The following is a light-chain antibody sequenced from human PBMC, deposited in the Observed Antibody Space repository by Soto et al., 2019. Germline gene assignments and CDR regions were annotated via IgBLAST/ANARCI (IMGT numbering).Light chain of an antibody. CDR1: QSTTSY. CDR2: GAS. J-gene: IGKJ2*01. CDR3: QQSYSNTYS. Sequence: DLKRTQSASSRTAYVGDNVSITCRASQSTTSYLNSYQQKPVKDAKLLIYGASSLQSGLPSRFSGRGSGTDFTLTISSLQPEDFATYYCQQSYSNTYSFCQGTKV. V-gene: IGKV1-39*01.